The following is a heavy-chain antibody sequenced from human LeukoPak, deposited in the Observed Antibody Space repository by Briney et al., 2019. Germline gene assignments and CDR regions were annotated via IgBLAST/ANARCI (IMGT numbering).Heavy chain of an antibody. CDR1: GYTFTSYG. D-gene: IGHD2-2*01. CDR2: ISAYNGNT. Sequence: ASVKVSCKASGYTFTSYGISWVRQAPGQGLEWMGWISAYNGNTNYAQKLQGRVTMTRDTSISTAYMELSRLRSDDTAVYYCARDGEYCSSTSCYVTWFDPWGQGTLVTVSS. J-gene: IGHJ5*02. V-gene: IGHV1-18*01. CDR3: ARDGEYCSSTSCYVTWFDP.